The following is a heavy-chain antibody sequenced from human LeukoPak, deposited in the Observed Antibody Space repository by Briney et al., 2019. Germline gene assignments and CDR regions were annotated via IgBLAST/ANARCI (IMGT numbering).Heavy chain of an antibody. J-gene: IGHJ4*02. V-gene: IGHV3-30*01. Sequence: GGSLRLCCAACGFIFSSYAMHWVRKAPGKGLEWVPVISYDGSNKYYADSVKGRFTISRDNSKNTLYLQMNSLRAEDTAVYYCARDMDYWGQGTLVTVSS. CDR2: ISYDGSNK. CDR3: ARDMDY. CDR1: GFIFSSYA.